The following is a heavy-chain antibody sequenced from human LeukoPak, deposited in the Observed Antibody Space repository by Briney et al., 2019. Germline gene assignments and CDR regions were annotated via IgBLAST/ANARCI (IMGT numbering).Heavy chain of an antibody. CDR1: GFTFGDYA. CDR2: INQDGSAK. D-gene: IGHD1-7*01. CDR3: ARWEIRGTAHQLDY. Sequence: GGSLRLSCTTSGFTFGDYAMSWVRQAPGKGLEWVANINQDGSAKYYVASVKGRFTISRDNAKNSIYLQMNSLRAGDTAVYYCARWEIRGTAHQLDYWGQGTLVTVSS. J-gene: IGHJ4*02. V-gene: IGHV3-7*01.